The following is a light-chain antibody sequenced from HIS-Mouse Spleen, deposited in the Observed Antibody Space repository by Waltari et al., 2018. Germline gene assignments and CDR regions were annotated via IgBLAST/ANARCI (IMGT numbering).Light chain of an antibody. V-gene: IGLV3-21*03. CDR1: NIGSKR. Sequence: SYVLTQSPSVSVAPGKTARITCGGNNIGSKRVHWYQQKQGQAPVLVVYDDSDRPSGIPERFSGSNSGNTATLTISRVEAGDEADYYCQVWDSSSDHVVFGGGTKLTVL. J-gene: IGLJ2*01. CDR3: QVWDSSSDHVV. CDR2: DDS.